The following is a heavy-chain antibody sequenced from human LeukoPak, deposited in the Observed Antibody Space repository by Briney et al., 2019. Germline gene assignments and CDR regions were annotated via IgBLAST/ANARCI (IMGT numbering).Heavy chain of an antibody. CDR3: ARGRANYYMDV. CDR2: FNSDGSSI. CDR1: GFTFSSYG. V-gene: IGHV3-74*01. J-gene: IGHJ6*03. Sequence: GRSLRLSCAASGFTFSSYGMHWVRQAPGKGLVWVSRFNSDGSSISYADSVKGRFTISRDNAKNTLYLQMNSLRAEDTAAYCCARGRANYYMDVWGKGSTVTVSS.